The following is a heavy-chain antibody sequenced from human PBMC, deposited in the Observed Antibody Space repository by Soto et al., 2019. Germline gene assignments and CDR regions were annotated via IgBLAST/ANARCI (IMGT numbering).Heavy chain of an antibody. CDR1: GGYIRSYY. CDR3: ARENGPIYDY. Sequence: SETLSLTCRVSGGYIRSYYWSWIRQPPGKGLEWIGYIFYSGSTNYNPSLKSRVTISVDTSKNQFSLKLSSVTAADTAVYYCARENGPIYDYWGQGTLVTVSS. J-gene: IGHJ4*02. V-gene: IGHV4-59*01. D-gene: IGHD2-8*01. CDR2: IFYSGST.